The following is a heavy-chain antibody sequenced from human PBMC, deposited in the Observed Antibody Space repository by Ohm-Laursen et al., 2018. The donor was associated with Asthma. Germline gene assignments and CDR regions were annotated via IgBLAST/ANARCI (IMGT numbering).Heavy chain of an antibody. CDR3: ATWTGNYPLNV. D-gene: IGHD3/OR15-3a*01. Sequence: SLRLSCTASGFTFSSYAMHWVRQAPGKGLEWVAVISYDGSNKYYADSVKGRFTISRDNSKNTLYLLLNSLRVDDTAVYYCATWTGNYPLNVWGQGTKVTVSS. CDR1: GFTFSSYA. V-gene: IGHV3-30-3*01. J-gene: IGHJ6*02. CDR2: ISYDGSNK.